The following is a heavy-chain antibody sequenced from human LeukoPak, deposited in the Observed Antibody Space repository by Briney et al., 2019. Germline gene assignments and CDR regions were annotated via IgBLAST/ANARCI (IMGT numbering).Heavy chain of an antibody. D-gene: IGHD3-3*02. V-gene: IGHV4-59*11. CDR3: AGILRNWYFDV. J-gene: IGHJ2*01. CDR1: GDSIRSHY. Sequence: SETLSLTCTVSGDSIRSHYWNWIRQAPGKGLEWIGYIFHSGTTNYNPSLKSRVTISVDRSTNQFSLNLNSVTAADTAVYYCAGILRNWYFDVWGRGTPVTVSS. CDR2: IFHSGTT.